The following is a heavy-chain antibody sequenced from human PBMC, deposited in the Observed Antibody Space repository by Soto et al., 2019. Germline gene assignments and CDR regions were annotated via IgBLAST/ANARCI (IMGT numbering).Heavy chain of an antibody. CDR1: GYTFTSYA. Sequence: ASVKVSCKASGYTFTSYAIHWVRQAPGQRLEWMGWINAGNGNTKYSQKFQGRVTITRDTSASTAYMELSSLRSEDTAVYYCARHLPYCGGDCYSLDYWGQGTLVTVSS. J-gene: IGHJ4*02. D-gene: IGHD2-21*02. CDR3: ARHLPYCGGDCYSLDY. CDR2: INAGNGNT. V-gene: IGHV1-3*01.